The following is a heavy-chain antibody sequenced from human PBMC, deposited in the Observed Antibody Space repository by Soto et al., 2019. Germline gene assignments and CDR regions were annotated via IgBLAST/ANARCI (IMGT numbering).Heavy chain of an antibody. V-gene: IGHV3-23*01. Sequence: EVQLLESGGGLVQPGGSLRLSCAASGFTFSSYGMSWVRQAPGKGLEWVSGISGSGGSTYYADSVKGPFTISRDNPKNTLYLQMNSLRAEDTAVYYCAKEGRYSSSRGYFDYWGQGTLVTVSS. CDR2: ISGSGGST. D-gene: IGHD6-13*01. J-gene: IGHJ4*02. CDR3: AKEGRYSSSRGYFDY. CDR1: GFTFSSYG.